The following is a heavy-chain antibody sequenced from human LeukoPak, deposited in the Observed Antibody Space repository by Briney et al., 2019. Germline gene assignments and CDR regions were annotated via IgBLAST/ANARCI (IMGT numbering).Heavy chain of an antibody. CDR2: IIPIFGTA. D-gene: IGHD6-19*01. V-gene: IGHV1-69*05. CDR1: GGTFSSYA. Sequence: ASVKVSCKASGGTFSSYAISWVRQAPGQGLEWMGRIIPIFGTANYAQKFQGRVTITTDESTSTAYMELRSLGSDDTAVYYCARAAGIAVAGAVKYWGQGTLVTVSS. J-gene: IGHJ4*02. CDR3: ARAAGIAVAGAVKY.